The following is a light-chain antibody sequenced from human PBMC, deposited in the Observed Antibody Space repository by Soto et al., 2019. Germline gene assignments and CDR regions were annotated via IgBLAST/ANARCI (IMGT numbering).Light chain of an antibody. Sequence: QSVLTQPPSVSGAPGQRVTISCTGSTSNIGAGYGVHWYQQLPGTAPKLLLFDNNHRPSGVPDRFSGSRSATSASLAITGLQPEDEADYYCQSYDRRLSVHLAFGGGTKLTVL. CDR2: DNN. V-gene: IGLV1-40*01. J-gene: IGLJ2*01. CDR1: TSNIGAGYG. CDR3: QSYDRRLSVHLA.